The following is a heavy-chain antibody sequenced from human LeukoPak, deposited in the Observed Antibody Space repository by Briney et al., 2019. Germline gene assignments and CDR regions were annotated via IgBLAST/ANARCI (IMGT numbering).Heavy chain of an antibody. V-gene: IGHV4-59*01. Sequence: KPSETLSLPCTVSGGSTSSYYWGWIRQPPGKGLEWIGYIYYSGSTNYNPSLKSRVTISVDTSKNQLSLKLNSVTAADTAVYYCARGLAYHHFDYCGQGTLVTVSS. D-gene: IGHD2-21*01. CDR3: ARGLAYHHFDY. CDR1: GGSTSSYY. J-gene: IGHJ4*02. CDR2: IYYSGST.